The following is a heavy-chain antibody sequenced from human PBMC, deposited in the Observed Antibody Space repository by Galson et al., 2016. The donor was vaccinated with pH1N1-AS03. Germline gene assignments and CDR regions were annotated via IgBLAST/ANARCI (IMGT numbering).Heavy chain of an antibody. D-gene: IGHD6-13*01. CDR3: KGAAVPYYYGMDD. Sequence: SLRLSCAASGFTFTNYWMTWVRQAPGKGLEWVANIKQDGSEKYYVDSVKGRFTISRDNAKDSLYMQMNTLRAEDTAVYYCKGAAVPYYYGMDDWGHGTTVIVSS. V-gene: IGHV3-7*03. CDR2: IKQDGSEK. CDR1: GFTFTNYW. J-gene: IGHJ6*02.